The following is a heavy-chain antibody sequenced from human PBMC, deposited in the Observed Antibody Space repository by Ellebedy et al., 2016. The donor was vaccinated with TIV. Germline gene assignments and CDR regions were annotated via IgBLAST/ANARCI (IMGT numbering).Heavy chain of an antibody. D-gene: IGHD3-3*01. CDR3: ARGVRGFWDFDY. J-gene: IGHJ4*02. CDR2: IHSSGST. Sequence: GESLKISCAASGFTVSSIYMSWVRQAPGKGLEWVSVIHSSGSTGYADSVKGRFTISRDNSKNTLYLQMSSLRAEDTAVYYCARGVRGFWDFDYWGQGALVTVSS. V-gene: IGHV3-53*01. CDR1: GFTVSSIY.